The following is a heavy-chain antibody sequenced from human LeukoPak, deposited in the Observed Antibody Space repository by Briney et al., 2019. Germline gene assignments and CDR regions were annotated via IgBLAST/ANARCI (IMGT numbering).Heavy chain of an antibody. CDR2: IRYDGSNK. V-gene: IGHV3-30*02. Sequence: PGGSLRLSCAASGFTFSSYGMHWVRQAPGKGLEWVAFIRYDGSNKYYADSVKGRFTISRDNSKNTLYLQMNSLRAEDTAVYYCAKDFDSSGWYGYYYYYYYMDVWGKGTTVTISS. CDR3: AKDFDSSGWYGYYYYYYYMDV. J-gene: IGHJ6*03. D-gene: IGHD6-19*01. CDR1: GFTFSSYG.